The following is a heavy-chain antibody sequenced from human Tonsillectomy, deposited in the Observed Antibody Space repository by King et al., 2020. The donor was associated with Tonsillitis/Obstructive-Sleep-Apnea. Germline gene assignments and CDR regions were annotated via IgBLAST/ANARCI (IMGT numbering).Heavy chain of an antibody. CDR3: ARSTSCWNNWFDP. V-gene: IGHV2-70*11. J-gene: IGHJ5*02. CDR1: GFSLSTSGMC. CDR2: IDWDDDK. D-gene: IGHD2-2*01. Sequence: VTLKESGPALVKPTQTLTLTCTFSGFSLSTSGMCVSWIRPPPGQALEWLARIDWDDDKYYSTSLKTRLTISKDTSKNQVVLTMTNMDPVDTATYYCARSTSCWNNWFDPWGQGTLVTVSS.